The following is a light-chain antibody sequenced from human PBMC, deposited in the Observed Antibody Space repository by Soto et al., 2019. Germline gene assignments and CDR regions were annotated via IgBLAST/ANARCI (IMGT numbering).Light chain of an antibody. V-gene: IGLV1-44*01. J-gene: IGLJ7*01. CDR1: SSNIGSNT. Sequence: QLVLTQPPSASGTPGQRVTISCSGSSSNIGSNTVNWYQQLPGTAPKLLIYSNNQRPSGVPDRFSGSKSGTSASLAISGLQSEDEAGYYCAAWDDSLNGAVFGGGTQLTVL. CDR2: SNN. CDR3: AAWDDSLNGAV.